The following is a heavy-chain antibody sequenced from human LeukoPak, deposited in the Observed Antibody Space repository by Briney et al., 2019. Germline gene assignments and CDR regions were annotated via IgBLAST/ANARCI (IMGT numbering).Heavy chain of an antibody. D-gene: IGHD6-13*01. Sequence: GGSLRLSCAASGFTFSSYWMRWVRQAPGKGLEWVSYISSSGSTIYYADSVKGRFTISRDNAKNSLYLQMNSLRAEDTAVYYCAGERYSSSWYGFPFDYWGQGTLVTVSS. V-gene: IGHV3-48*04. CDR2: ISSSGSTI. J-gene: IGHJ4*02. CDR3: AGERYSSSWYGFPFDY. CDR1: GFTFSSYW.